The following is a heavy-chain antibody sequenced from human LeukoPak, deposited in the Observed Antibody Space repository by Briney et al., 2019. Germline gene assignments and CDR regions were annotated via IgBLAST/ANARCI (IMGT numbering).Heavy chain of an antibody. CDR2: MIGSGSST. D-gene: IGHD3-10*02. V-gene: IGHV3-23*01. CDR1: GFPFSNHV. J-gene: IGHJ6*04. Sequence: GGSLRLSCAASGFPFSNHVMSWVRQAPGKGLEWVSAMIGSGSSTYYADSVKGRFTISRDNARNTLFLQMNSLRAEDTAVYYCAELGITMIGGVWGKGTTVTISS. CDR3: AELGITMIGGV.